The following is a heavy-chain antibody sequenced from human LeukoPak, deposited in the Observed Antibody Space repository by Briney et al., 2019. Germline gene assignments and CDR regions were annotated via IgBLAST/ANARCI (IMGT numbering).Heavy chain of an antibody. CDR3: AKGKVVTGIDY. V-gene: IGHV3-30*18. D-gene: IGHD2-21*02. Sequence: GGSLRLSCAASGFTFSSYGMHWVRQAPGKGLEWVAVTSYDGSDKYYADSVKGRFTISRDNSKNTLYLQMSSLRAEDTAVYYCAKGKVVTGIDYWGQGTLVTVSS. J-gene: IGHJ4*02. CDR2: TSYDGSDK. CDR1: GFTFSSYG.